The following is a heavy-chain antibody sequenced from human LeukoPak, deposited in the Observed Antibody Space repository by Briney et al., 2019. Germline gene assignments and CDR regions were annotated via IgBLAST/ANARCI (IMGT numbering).Heavy chain of an antibody. J-gene: IGHJ4*02. CDR3: ASGYSSGWAIDY. Sequence: SVKVSCKASGGTFSNYAISWVRQAPGQGLEWMGGIIPIFGTANYAQKFRGRVTITADKSTRTVYMELSSLRSEDTAVYYCASGYSSGWAIDYWGQGTLVTVSS. D-gene: IGHD6-19*01. CDR2: IIPIFGTA. CDR1: GGTFSNYA. V-gene: IGHV1-69*06.